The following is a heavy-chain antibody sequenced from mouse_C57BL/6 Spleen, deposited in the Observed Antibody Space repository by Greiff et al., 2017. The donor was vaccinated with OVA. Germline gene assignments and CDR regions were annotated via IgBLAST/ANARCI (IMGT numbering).Heavy chain of an antibody. CDR2: IYPGDGDT. J-gene: IGHJ2*01. Sequence: VQLQQSGPELVKPGASVKISCKASGYAFSSSWMNWVKQRPGKGLEWIGRIYPGDGDTNYNGKFKGKATLTADKSSSTAYMQLSSLTAEDSAVYFGASYYGSEEDYDVDYWGQGTTLTVSS. CDR3: ASYYGSEEDYDVDY. V-gene: IGHV1-82*01. CDR1: GYAFSSSW. D-gene: IGHD1-1*01.